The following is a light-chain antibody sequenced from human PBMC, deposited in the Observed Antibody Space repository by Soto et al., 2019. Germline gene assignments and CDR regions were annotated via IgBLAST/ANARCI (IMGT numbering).Light chain of an antibody. Sequence: DIQMTPPPSFLSASVGDRVTITFRASQSVNKWLAWFQKKPGKVPKLIXFDASTLQTGVPSRFGGGGSGTELTLTISGLQTDDFANYYCQQYNSYSPWTFGPGTKVGIK. CDR3: QQYNSYSPWT. V-gene: IGKV1-5*01. CDR1: QSVNKW. CDR2: DAS. J-gene: IGKJ1*01.